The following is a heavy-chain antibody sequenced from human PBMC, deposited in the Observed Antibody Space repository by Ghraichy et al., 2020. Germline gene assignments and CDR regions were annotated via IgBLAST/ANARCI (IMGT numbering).Heavy chain of an antibody. V-gene: IGHV4-34*01. CDR1: GGSFSGYY. CDR3: ARAAGRRGAFDI. CDR2: INHSGST. Sequence: SETLSLTCAVYGGSFSGYYWSWIRQPPGKGLEWIGEINHSGSTNYNPSLKSRVTISVDTSKNQFSLKLSSVTAADTAVYYCARAAGRRGAFDIWGQGTMVTVSS. J-gene: IGHJ3*02.